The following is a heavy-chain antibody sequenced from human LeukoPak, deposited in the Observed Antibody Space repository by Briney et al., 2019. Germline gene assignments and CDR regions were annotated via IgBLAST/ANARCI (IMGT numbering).Heavy chain of an antibody. V-gene: IGHV3-30*04. D-gene: IGHD3-10*01. CDR2: ISYDGSNK. CDR3: ARDSYYGSGSYFDY. J-gene: IGHJ4*02. Sequence: GGSLRLSCAASGFTFNSYAVHWVRQAPGKGLEWVAVISYDGSNKYYADSVKGRFTISRDNSKNTLYLQMNSLRAEDTAVYYCARDSYYGSGSYFDYWGQGTLVTVSS. CDR1: GFTFNSYA.